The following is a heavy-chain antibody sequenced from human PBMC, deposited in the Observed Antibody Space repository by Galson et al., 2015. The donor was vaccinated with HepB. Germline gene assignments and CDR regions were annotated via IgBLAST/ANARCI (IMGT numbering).Heavy chain of an antibody. J-gene: IGHJ4*01. V-gene: IGHV3-23*01. CDR3: AKYPLAAPSNIRTFDY. D-gene: IGHD6-6*01. CDR2: INENGDAT. CDR1: GFTFSTYS. Sequence: SLRLSCAASGFTFSTYSMTWVRQAPGKGLDWVSVINENGDATYYVDSVKGRFTISRDNSKNTLYLHMNSLRVEDTAVYYCAKYPLAAPSNIRTFDYWGHGTVVTVSS.